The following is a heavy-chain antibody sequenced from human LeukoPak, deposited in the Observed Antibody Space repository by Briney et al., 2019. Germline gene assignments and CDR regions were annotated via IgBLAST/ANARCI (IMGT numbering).Heavy chain of an antibody. CDR3: ASLEKEAKVD. J-gene: IGHJ4*02. V-gene: IGHV4-4*09. Sequence: SETLSLTCTVSGCAISSYYWSWIRQPAGKGLEWIGHIYNIGSTNYNPSLQSRVTISVETSKNQLSLNLKSVTAADTAVDYCASLEKEAKVDWGQGTLVTVSS. CDR2: IYNIGST. CDR1: GCAISSYY.